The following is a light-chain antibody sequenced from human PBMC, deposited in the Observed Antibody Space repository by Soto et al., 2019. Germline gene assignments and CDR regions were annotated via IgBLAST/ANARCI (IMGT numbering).Light chain of an antibody. Sequence: EIVLTQSPGTLSLSPGERATLSCRASQSVSSKYLAWYQQKPGQAPRLLIYGVSSRATRLTDRFSGSGSGKDFTLTSNRLDSEEFAVYYCQQYGSYPTFG. CDR3: QQYGSYPT. CDR2: GVS. CDR1: QSVSSKY. V-gene: IGKV3-20*01. J-gene: IGKJ5*01.